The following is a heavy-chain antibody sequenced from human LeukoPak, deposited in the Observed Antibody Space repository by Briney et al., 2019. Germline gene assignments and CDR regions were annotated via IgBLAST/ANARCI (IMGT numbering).Heavy chain of an antibody. V-gene: IGHV3-20*04. CDR2: INWNGGST. CDR1: GFTFDDYG. Sequence: GGSLRLSCAASGFTFDDYGMSWVRQAPGKGLEWVSGINWNGGSTGYADSVKGRFTFSRDNAKNSLYLQMNSLRAEDTALYYCARIRIAAAGPSGYYFDYWGQGTLVTVSS. J-gene: IGHJ4*02. D-gene: IGHD6-13*01. CDR3: ARIRIAAAGPSGYYFDY.